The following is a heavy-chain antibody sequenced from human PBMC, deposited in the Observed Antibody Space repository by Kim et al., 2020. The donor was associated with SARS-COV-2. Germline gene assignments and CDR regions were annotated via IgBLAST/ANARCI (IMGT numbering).Heavy chain of an antibody. CDR1: GGSISSSSYY. Sequence: SETLSLTCTVSGGSISSSSYYWGWIRQPPGKGLEWIGSIYYSGSTYYNPSLKSRVTISVDTSKNQFSLKLSSVTAADTAVYYCARPYYDILTGYYIFDYWGQGTLVTVSS. D-gene: IGHD3-9*01. CDR2: IYYSGST. J-gene: IGHJ4*02. CDR3: ARPYYDILTGYYIFDY. V-gene: IGHV4-39*07.